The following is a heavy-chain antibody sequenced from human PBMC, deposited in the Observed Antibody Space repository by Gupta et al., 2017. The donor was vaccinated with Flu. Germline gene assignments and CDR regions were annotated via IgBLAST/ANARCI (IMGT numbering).Heavy chain of an antibody. CDR2: IYPGDSDT. CDR3: ARAMIAYYDYFGMDV. D-gene: IGHD2-21*01. CDR1: GYRFTSYW. V-gene: IGHV5-51*01. J-gene: IGHJ6*02. Sequence: GYRFTSYWIGWVRQMPGKGLEWMGIIYPGDSDTRYSPSFQGQVTISADKSISTAYLQWSSLKASDTAMYYCARAMIAYYDYFGMDVWGQGTTVTVSS.